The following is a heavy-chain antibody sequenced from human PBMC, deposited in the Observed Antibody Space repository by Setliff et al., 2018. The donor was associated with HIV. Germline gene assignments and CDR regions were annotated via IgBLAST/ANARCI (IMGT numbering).Heavy chain of an antibody. J-gene: IGHJ6*02. CDR2: ISSSGNTI. CDR1: GFSFSSYE. V-gene: IGHV3-48*03. Sequence: GGSLRLSCAASGFSFSSYEMNWVRQAPGKGLEWISYISSSGNTIYYADSVKGRFTISRDNAKNSLYLQMSSLRAEDTAIYYCARSEKYCSSVSCFRGCYGMDVWGQGTLVTVSS. CDR3: ARSEKYCSSVSCFRGCYGMDV. D-gene: IGHD2-2*01.